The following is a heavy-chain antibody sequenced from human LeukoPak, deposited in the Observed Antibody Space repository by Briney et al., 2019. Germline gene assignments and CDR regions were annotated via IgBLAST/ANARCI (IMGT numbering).Heavy chain of an antibody. CDR2: IKQDGSEK. V-gene: IGHV3-7*01. J-gene: IGHJ4*02. D-gene: IGHD3/OR15-3a*01. CDR1: GFTFSSYG. Sequence: GGSLRLSCAASGFTFSSYGMHWVRQAPGKGLEWVANIKQDGSEKYYVDSVKGRFTISRDNAKNSLYLQMNSLRAEDTAVYYCATDKDWTYLDYWGQGTLVTVSS. CDR3: ATDKDWTYLDY.